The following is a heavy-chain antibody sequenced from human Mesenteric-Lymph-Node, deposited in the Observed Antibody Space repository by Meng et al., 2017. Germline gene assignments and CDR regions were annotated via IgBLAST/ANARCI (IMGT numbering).Heavy chain of an antibody. J-gene: IGHJ4*02. V-gene: IGHV3-21*01. CDR1: GFTFTSYS. Sequence: EVDLVESGGGLVKPVGSLRLSCAASGFTFTSYSMHWVRQAPGKGLEWVSYISSGSTYRHYAESVKGRFTISRDNAKNSLYLQMNSLRAEDTAVYYCARDKRDNQFFDYWGQGTLVTVSS. CDR3: ARDKRDNQFFDY. D-gene: IGHD1-14*01. CDR2: ISSGSTYR.